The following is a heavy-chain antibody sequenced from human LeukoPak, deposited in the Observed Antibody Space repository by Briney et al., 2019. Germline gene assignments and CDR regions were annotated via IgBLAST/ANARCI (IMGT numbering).Heavy chain of an antibody. V-gene: IGHV3-21*01. CDR2: ISSTSSYI. Sequence: GGSLRLSCAASGLTFSSYMNWVRQAPGQGLEWVSSISSTSSYIYYADSVKGRFTISRDNANTSLYLQMNCLRADDAAVYYCARGQSRYFDWYLGFFDYWGQGTLVTVSS. CDR1: GLTFSSY. D-gene: IGHD3-9*01. J-gene: IGHJ4*02. CDR3: ARGQSRYFDWYLGFFDY.